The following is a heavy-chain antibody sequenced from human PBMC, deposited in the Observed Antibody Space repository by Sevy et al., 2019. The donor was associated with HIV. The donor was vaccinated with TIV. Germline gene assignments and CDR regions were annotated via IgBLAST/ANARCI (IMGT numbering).Heavy chain of an antibody. Sequence: SETLSLTCIVSGGSISSDSYYWGWIRQPPGKGLEWIGSIYYTGSTYYNPSLKSRVTISSDTSKNPFSLRLSSVTAADTALYFCARPSSLYYYYAMDVWGQGTTVTVSS. J-gene: IGHJ6*02. CDR3: ARPSSLYYYYAMDV. D-gene: IGHD3-10*01. CDR1: GGSISSDSYY. V-gene: IGHV4-39*01. CDR2: IYYTGST.